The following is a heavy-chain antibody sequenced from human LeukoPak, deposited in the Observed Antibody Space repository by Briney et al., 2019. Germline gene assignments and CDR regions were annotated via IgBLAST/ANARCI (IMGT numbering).Heavy chain of an antibody. CDR3: ARDCSSTSCYGRGFDY. CDR1: GFTLRSYT. CDR2: ISSSSSYI. V-gene: IGHV3-21*01. J-gene: IGHJ4*02. D-gene: IGHD2-2*01. Sequence: GGSLRLSCAASGFTLRSYTMNWVRQAPGKGLEWVSSISSSSSYIYYADSVKGRFTISRDNAKNSLYLQMNSLRAEDTAVYYCARDCSSTSCYGRGFDYWGQGTLVTVSS.